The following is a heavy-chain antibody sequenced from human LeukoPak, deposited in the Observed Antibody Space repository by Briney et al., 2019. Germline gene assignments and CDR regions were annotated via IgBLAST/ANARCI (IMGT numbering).Heavy chain of an antibody. Sequence: ASVKVSCKASGGTFSNYAITWVRQAPGQGLEWMGWINPNSGGTNYAQKFQGRVTMTRDTSISTAYMELSRLRSDDTAVYYCARALEKYYMDVWGKGTTVTVSS. CDR1: GGTFSNYA. V-gene: IGHV1-2*02. D-gene: IGHD5-24*01. CDR3: ARALEKYYMDV. J-gene: IGHJ6*03. CDR2: INPNSGGT.